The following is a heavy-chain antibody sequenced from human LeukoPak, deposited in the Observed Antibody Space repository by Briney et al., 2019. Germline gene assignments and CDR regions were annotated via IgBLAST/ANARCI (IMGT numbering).Heavy chain of an antibody. CDR3: AKSGSYYGSTSG. CDR2: SYYSGST. D-gene: IGHD3-10*01. CDR1: GGPISSGGYY. V-gene: IGHV4-31*02. Sequence: SQTLSLTCTVSGGPISSGGYYWSWIRQHPGKGLEWIGYSYYSGSTNYNPSLKSRVTISLDTSKNQFSLKLTSVTAADTAFYYCAKSGSYYGSTSGWGQGTLVTVSP. J-gene: IGHJ4*02.